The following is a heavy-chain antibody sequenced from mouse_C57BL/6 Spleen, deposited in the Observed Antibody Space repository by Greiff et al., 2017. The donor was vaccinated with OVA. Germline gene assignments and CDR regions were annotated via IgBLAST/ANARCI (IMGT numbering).Heavy chain of an antibody. Sequence: QVQLQQSGAELVRPGASVTLSCKASGYTFTDYEMPWVKQTPVHGLEWIGAIDPETGGTAYNQKFKGKAILTADKSSSTAYMKLRSLTSEDSAVYYGTGWGYCGSNHYYAMDYWGQGTSVTVSS. J-gene: IGHJ4*01. D-gene: IGHD1-1*01. CDR2: IDPETGGT. CDR1: GYTFTDYE. V-gene: IGHV1-15*01. CDR3: TGWGYCGSNHYYAMDY.